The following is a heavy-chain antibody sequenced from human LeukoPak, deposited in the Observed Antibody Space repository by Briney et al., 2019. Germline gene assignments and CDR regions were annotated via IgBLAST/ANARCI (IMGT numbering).Heavy chain of an antibody. Sequence: TGRSLRLSCAASGFTFSSYAMHWVRQAPGKGLEWVSAISGSGGSTYYADSVKGRFTISRDNSRNTLYLQMSSLRAEDTALYYCATFGVIVRNNYLDYWGQGALVAVSS. J-gene: IGHJ4*02. D-gene: IGHD3-3*01. CDR2: ISGSGGST. V-gene: IGHV3-23*01. CDR3: ATFGVIVRNNYLDY. CDR1: GFTFSSYA.